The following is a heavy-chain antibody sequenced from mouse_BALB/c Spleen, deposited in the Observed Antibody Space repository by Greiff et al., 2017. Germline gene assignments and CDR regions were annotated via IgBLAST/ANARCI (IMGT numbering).Heavy chain of an antibody. CDR2: IDPANGNT. J-gene: IGHJ3*01. V-gene: IGHV14-3*02. CDR3: ASPCGSSLRFAY. CDR1: GFNIKDTY. Sequence: VQLQQSGAELVKPGASVKLSCTASGFNIKDTYMHWVKQRPEQGLEWIGMIDPANGNTKYDPKFPGKATITADTSSNTAYLQLSNLTSEDTAVYYCASPCGSSLRFAYWGQGTLVTVSA. D-gene: IGHD1-1*01.